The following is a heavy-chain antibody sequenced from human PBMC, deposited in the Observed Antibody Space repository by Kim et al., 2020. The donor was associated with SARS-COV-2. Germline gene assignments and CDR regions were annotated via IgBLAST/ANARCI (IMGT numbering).Heavy chain of an antibody. V-gene: IGHV3-23*01. D-gene: IGHD2-2*01. CDR1: GFTFSSYA. CDR2: ISCSGSSK. Sequence: GGSLRLSCAASGFTFSSYAMSWVRQAPGKGLEWVSAISCSGSSKYYADSVKGRFTISRDNSKNTLYLQMNSLRAEDTAVYYCAKDPTGERQPNYVVVAAAVGYSYYMDVWGQGTTVTVSS. J-gene: IGHJ6*03. CDR3: AKDPTGERQPNYVVVAAAVGYSYYMDV.